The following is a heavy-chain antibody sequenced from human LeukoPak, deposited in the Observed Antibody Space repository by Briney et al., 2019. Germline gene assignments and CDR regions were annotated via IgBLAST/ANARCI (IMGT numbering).Heavy chain of an antibody. Sequence: GGSLRLSCAASGFTFSSYAMSWVRQAPGKGLEWVSAISGSGGSTYYADSVKGRFTISRDNSKNTLYLQMNSLRAEDTAAYYCAKSSDYYDSSGSIDYWGQGTLVTVSS. CDR1: GFTFSSYA. CDR2: ISGSGGST. V-gene: IGHV3-23*01. D-gene: IGHD3-22*01. J-gene: IGHJ4*02. CDR3: AKSSDYYDSSGSIDY.